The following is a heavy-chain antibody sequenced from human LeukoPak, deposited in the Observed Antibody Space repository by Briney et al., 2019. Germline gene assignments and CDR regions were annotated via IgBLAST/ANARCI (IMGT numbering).Heavy chain of an antibody. J-gene: IGHJ4*02. V-gene: IGHV4-59*08. D-gene: IGHD2-21*01. CDR1: GASISSYY. CDR2: IYDSGST. Sequence: PSETLSLTCTVSGASISSYYWSWVRQPPGKGLERIGYIYDSGSTNYNPSLKSRVTISLDKSKNQFSLKMRSVTAADTAVYYCARHIHYYDWWGQGTLVTVSS. CDR3: ARHIHYYDW.